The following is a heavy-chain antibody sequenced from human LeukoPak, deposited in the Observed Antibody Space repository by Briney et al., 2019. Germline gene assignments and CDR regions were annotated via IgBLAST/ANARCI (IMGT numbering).Heavy chain of an antibody. CDR1: GYSISSGYY. V-gene: IGHV4-38-2*02. Sequence: SETLSLTCTVSGYSISSGYYWGWIRPPPGKGLEWIGSIYHSGSTYYNPSLKSRVTISVDTSKNQFSLKLSSVTAADTAVYYCARGYGIAARRGSWFDPWGQGTLVTVSS. J-gene: IGHJ5*02. D-gene: IGHD6-6*01. CDR3: ARGYGIAARRGSWFDP. CDR2: IYHSGST.